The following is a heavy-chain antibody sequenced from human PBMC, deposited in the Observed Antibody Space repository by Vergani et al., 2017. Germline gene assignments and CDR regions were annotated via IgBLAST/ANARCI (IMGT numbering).Heavy chain of an antibody. CDR1: GFSLSTSGVG. J-gene: IGHJ6*02. CDR2: IYWNDDK. D-gene: IGHD5-24*01. CDR3: AHETITYYYYYGMDV. Sequence: QITLKESGPTLVKPTQTLTLTCTFSGFSLSTSGVGVGWIRQPPGKALEWLALIYWNDDKRYSPSLKSRLTITKETSKNQVVLTMTNMDPLDTATSYWAHETITYYYYYGMDVWGQGTTVTVSS. V-gene: IGHV2-5*01.